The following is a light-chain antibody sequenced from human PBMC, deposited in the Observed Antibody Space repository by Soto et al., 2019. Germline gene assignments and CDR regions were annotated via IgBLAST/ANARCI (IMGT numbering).Light chain of an antibody. CDR3: QQANSLPGT. CDR2: AAS. J-gene: IGKJ3*01. Sequence: DIQMPQSPSSVSASVGDRVTITCRASQGISNWLAWYQQKPGKAPSLLIHAASSLQSGVPSRFSGSGYGTDFTLTISSLQPEDFATYFWQQANSLPGTFGPGTKVDIK. CDR1: QGISNW. V-gene: IGKV1-12*01.